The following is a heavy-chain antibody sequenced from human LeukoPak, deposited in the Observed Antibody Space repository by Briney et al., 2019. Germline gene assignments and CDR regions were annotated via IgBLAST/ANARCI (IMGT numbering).Heavy chain of an antibody. CDR3: AKGLYYGPLDY. V-gene: IGHV3-20*04. CDR1: GFTFDDYG. Sequence: PGGSLRLSCAASGFTFDDYGMSWVRQAPGKGLEWVSGINPDGDSAGYADSVKGRFTISRDNSKNTLYLQMNSLRAEDTAVYYCAKGLYYGPLDYWGQGTLVTVSS. J-gene: IGHJ4*02. D-gene: IGHD3-10*01. CDR2: INPDGDSA.